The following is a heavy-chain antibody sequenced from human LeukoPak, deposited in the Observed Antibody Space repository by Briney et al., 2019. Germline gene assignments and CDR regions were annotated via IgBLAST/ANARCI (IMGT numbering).Heavy chain of an antibody. CDR1: GFTFSSYS. CDR2: IKQDGSEK. V-gene: IGHV3-7*01. D-gene: IGHD4-17*01. Sequence: GGSLRLSCAASGFTFSSYSMNWVRQAPGKGLEWVANIKQDGSEKYYVDSVKGRFTISRDNAKNSLYLQMNSLRAEDTAVYYCARQGYGDYESIGYWGQGTLVTVSS. CDR3: ARQGYGDYESIGY. J-gene: IGHJ4*02.